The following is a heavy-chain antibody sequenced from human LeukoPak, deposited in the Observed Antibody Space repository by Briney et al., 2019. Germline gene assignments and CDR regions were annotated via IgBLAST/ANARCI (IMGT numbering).Heavy chain of an antibody. J-gene: IGHJ4*02. CDR2: IYPGDSDT. D-gene: IGHD3-22*01. CDR1: GYSFTSYW. V-gene: IGHV5-51*01. CDR3: ARISNYYDSSGTFGY. Sequence: GESLKIYCKGSGYSFTSYWIGWVRQMPGKGLEWMGIIYPGDSDTRYSPSFQGQVTISADKSISTAYLQWSSLKASDTAMYYCARISNYYDSSGTFGYWGQGTLVTVSS.